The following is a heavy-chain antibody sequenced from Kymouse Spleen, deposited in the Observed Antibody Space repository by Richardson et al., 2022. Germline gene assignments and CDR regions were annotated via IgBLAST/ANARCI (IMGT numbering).Heavy chain of an antibody. CDR1: GFTFSSYD. J-gene: IGHJ6*02. Sequence: EVQLVESGGGLVQPGGSLRLSCAASGFTFSSYDMHWVRQATGKGLEWVSAIGTAGDTYYPGSVKGRFTISRENAKNSLYLQMNSLRAGDTAVYYCAREGIAVAGTGYYYYGMDVWGQGTTVTVSS. D-gene: IGHD6-19*01. CDR2: IGTAGDT. CDR3: AREGIAVAGTGYYYYGMDV. V-gene: IGHV3-13*01.